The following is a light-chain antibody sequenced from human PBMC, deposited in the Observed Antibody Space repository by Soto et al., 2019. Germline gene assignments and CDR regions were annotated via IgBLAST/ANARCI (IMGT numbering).Light chain of an antibody. CDR1: ESISSW. J-gene: IGKJ1*01. V-gene: IGKV1-5*03. CDR2: KAS. CDR3: QHYISFTWT. Sequence: DIQMTQSPPTLSASAGDRVTITCWASESISSWLAWYQKKPGKAPKLLMYKASSLESGVPSRLRGSGYGTELTITISRLKNDDVETYYCQHYISFTWTFGQGTKVDI.